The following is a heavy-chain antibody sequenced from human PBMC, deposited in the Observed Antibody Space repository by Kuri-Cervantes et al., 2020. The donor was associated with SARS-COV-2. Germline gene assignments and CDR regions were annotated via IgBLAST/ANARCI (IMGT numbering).Heavy chain of an antibody. CDR2: ISYDGSNK. D-gene: IGHD6-19*01. J-gene: IGHJ6*02. CDR1: GFTLRSYS. CDR3: ARDQAVAVFRLKFVAENGMDF. V-gene: IGHV3-30-3*01. Sequence: GESLKISCAASGFTLRSYSMPCVRQAPGKGLEWVAVISYDGSNKYYADSVKGRFTISRDNAKNTLYLQMNSLRAEDTAVYYCARDQAVAVFRLKFVAENGMDFWGQGTTVTVSS.